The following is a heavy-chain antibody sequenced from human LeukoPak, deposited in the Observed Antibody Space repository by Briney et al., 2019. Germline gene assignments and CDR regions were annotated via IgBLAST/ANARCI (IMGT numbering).Heavy chain of an antibody. Sequence: PSETLSLTCTVSGGSISSYYWSWIRQPPGKGLEWIGYIYYSGSTNYNPSLKSRVTISVDTSKNQFSLKLSSVTAADTAVYYCARSAGLELRAYYYGMDVWGQGTTVTVSS. V-gene: IGHV4-59*01. J-gene: IGHJ6*02. D-gene: IGHD1-7*01. CDR2: IYYSGST. CDR3: ARSAGLELRAYYYGMDV. CDR1: GGSISSYY.